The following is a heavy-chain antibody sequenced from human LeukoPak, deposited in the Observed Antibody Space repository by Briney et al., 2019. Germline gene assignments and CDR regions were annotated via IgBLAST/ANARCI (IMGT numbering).Heavy chain of an antibody. CDR1: GFTFSSYW. CDR2: IKQDGSEK. CDR3: ALSSSWYGGFFDY. J-gene: IGHJ4*02. V-gene: IGHV3-7*01. D-gene: IGHD6-13*01. Sequence: GGSLRLSCAASGFTFSSYWMNWVRQAPGKGLEWVANIKQDGSEKYYADSVKGRFTISRDNSKNTLYLQMNSLRAEDTAVYYCALSSSWYGGFFDYWGQGTLVTVSS.